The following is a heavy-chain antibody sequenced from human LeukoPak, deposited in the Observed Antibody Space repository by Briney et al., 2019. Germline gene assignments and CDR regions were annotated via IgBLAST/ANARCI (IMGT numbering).Heavy chain of an antibody. V-gene: IGHV3-23*01. D-gene: IGHD1-1*01. CDR1: GFTFSSYA. CDR2: ISGSGGST. J-gene: IGHJ4*02. CDR3: ACGDGTTWGPFDY. Sequence: GGSLRLSCAASGFTFSSYAMSWVRQAPGKGLEWASAISGSGGSTYYADSVKGRFTISRDNSKNTLYLQMNSLRAEDTAVYYCACGDGTTWGPFDYWGQGTLVTVSS.